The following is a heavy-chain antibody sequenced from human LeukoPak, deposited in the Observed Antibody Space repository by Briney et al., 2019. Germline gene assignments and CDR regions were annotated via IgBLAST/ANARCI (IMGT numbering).Heavy chain of an antibody. CDR3: SRGHGWLPDS. CDR1: GGSISSYY. D-gene: IGHD5-12*01. J-gene: IGHJ5*01. CDR2: IYSSGST. V-gene: IGHV4-59*01. Sequence: SETLSLTCTVSGGSISSYYWSWIRQPPGKGLEWIGHIYSSGSTNYTPSLKSRVTISVDTSKNQFSLKLSSVTAADTAVYYCSRGHGWLPDSWGQGTLVTVSS.